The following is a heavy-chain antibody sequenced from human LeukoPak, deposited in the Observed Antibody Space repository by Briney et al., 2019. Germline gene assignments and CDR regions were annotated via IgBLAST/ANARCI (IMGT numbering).Heavy chain of an antibody. V-gene: IGHV3-33*08. CDR1: GFTFSSYD. Sequence: GRSLRLSCAASGFTFSSYDMHWVRQAPGKGLEWVSVIWCGGSNKYYADSVKGRFTISRDNSKNTLYLQMNSLRAEDTAVYYCARGSMVRGVIMGYYYYYGMDVWGKGTTVTVSS. J-gene: IGHJ6*01. CDR2: IWCGGSNK. CDR3: ARGSMVRGVIMGYYYYYGMDV. D-gene: IGHD3-10*01.